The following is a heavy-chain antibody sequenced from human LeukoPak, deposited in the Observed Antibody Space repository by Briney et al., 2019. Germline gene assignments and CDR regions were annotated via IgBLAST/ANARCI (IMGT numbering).Heavy chain of an antibody. D-gene: IGHD3-22*01. V-gene: IGHV3-20*04. Sequence: GGSLRLSCAASGFTFDDYGMSWVRQAPGKGLEWVSGINWNGGSTGYADSVKGRFTISRDNAKNSLYLQMNSLRAEDTAVYYCARVEDYGYYDSSGYFDYWGQGTLVTVSS. CDR1: GFTFDDYG. CDR3: ARVEDYGYYDSSGYFDY. CDR2: INWNGGST. J-gene: IGHJ4*02.